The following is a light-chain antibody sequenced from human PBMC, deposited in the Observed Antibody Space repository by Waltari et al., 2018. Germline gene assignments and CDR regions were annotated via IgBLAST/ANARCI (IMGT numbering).Light chain of an antibody. Sequence: DIVLTKPPPPLASCLRERATISCWHRQHVFSSTNSNNYLAWYLQRPGQPPKFLFYLASTRVSGVPDRFDGSGSGTDFTLTISSLQAEDLAVYYCQQYYTTPCTFGQGTRLEIK. V-gene: IGKV4-1*01. CDR3: QQYYTTPCT. CDR2: LAS. CDR1: QHVFSSTNSNNY. J-gene: IGKJ2*02.